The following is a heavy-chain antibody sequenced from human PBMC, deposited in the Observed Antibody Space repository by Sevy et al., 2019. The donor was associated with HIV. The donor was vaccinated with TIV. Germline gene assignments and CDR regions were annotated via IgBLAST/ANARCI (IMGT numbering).Heavy chain of an antibody. CDR2: ISYDGSDK. J-gene: IGHJ6*02. CDR1: GFAFTNYYA. Sequence: GGSLRLSCTASGFAFTNYYAMHWVRQAPGKGLEWVALISYDGSDKIYADSVKGRFTITRDNFKNTLNLQMNGLTTEDTAVYYCARPRANYVDHYFFYAMDVWGQGTTVTVSS. D-gene: IGHD4-17*01. V-gene: IGHV3-30-3*01. CDR3: ARPRANYVDHYFFYAMDV.